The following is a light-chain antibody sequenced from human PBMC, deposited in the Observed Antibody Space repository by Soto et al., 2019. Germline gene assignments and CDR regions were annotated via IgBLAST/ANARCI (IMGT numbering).Light chain of an antibody. V-gene: IGKV1-5*03. CDR2: KAS. CDR3: QQDNSYTWT. CDR1: QSISSW. Sequence: DIQMTQSPSTLSASVGDRVTIACRASQSISSWLAWYQQKPGKAPKLLIYKASSLESGVPSRFSGSGSGTEFTLTISSLQPDHFATYYCQQDNSYTWTFGQGTKVEIK. J-gene: IGKJ1*01.